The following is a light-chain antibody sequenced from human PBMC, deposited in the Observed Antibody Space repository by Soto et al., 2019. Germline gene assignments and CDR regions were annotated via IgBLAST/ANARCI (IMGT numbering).Light chain of an antibody. CDR1: SSDVGAYNY. Sequence: QSVLTQPASVSGSPGQSITISCTGTSSDVGAYNYVSWYQQHPGKAPKLMIYYVSNRPSGVSDRFSGSKSGNTASLTISGLQAEDEADYYCSSYTSSSTLYVFGTGTK. CDR2: YVS. CDR3: SSYTSSSTLYV. V-gene: IGLV2-14*01. J-gene: IGLJ1*01.